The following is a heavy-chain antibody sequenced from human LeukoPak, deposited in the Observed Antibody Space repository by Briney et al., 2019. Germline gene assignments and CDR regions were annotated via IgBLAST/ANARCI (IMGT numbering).Heavy chain of an antibody. CDR2: IYHSVST. Sequence: MSSETLSLTCTVSGYSISSDYYWVWIRQPPGKGLEWIGSIYHSVSTYYHPSLKSRVTISVDTSKNQFSLKLSSVTAADTAVYYCARRSYYGSGSYSRYYYYYMDVWGKGTTVTISS. CDR3: ARRSYYGSGSYSRYYYYYMDV. J-gene: IGHJ6*03. V-gene: IGHV4-38-2*02. D-gene: IGHD3-10*01. CDR1: GYSISSDYY.